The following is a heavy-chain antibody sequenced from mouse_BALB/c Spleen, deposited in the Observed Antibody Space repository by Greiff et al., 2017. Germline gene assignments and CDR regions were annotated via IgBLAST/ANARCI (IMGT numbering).Heavy chain of an antibody. Sequence: EVQLVESGGGLVKLGGSLKLSCAASGFTFSSYYMSWVRQTPEKRLELVAAINSNGGSTYYPDTVKGRFTISRDNAKNTLYLQMSSLKSEDTALYYCARRIYYGYFDYWGQGTTLTVSS. V-gene: IGHV5-6-2*01. D-gene: IGHD2-1*01. CDR2: INSNGGST. CDR3: ARRIYYGYFDY. J-gene: IGHJ2*01. CDR1: GFTFSSYY.